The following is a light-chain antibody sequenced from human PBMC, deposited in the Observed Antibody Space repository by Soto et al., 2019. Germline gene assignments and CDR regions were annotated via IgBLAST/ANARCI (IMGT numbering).Light chain of an antibody. CDR3: QQSYSTTWT. CDR1: QNIDHH. Sequence: DIQMTQSPSSLSASVGDRVTITCRASQNIDHHLNWYQHKPGSAPRLLMDAASRMQSGVPSRFSGSGTGTEFALIINSLQPEDFATYYCQQSYSTTWTFGQGTRAEVK. CDR2: AAS. J-gene: IGKJ1*01. V-gene: IGKV1-39*01.